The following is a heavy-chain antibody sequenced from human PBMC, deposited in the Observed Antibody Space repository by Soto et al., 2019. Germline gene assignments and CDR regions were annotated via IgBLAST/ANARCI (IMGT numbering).Heavy chain of an antibody. CDR1: AASTSMGADA. J-gene: IGHJ5*02. V-gene: IGHV4-30-2*05. CDR3: ARENYYGWGNYSPS. CDR2: IYHSGST. Sequence: CHTRAVAAASTSMGADACCWLLQPRGKGLEWIGYIYHSGSTYYNPTLTSRVTISIDTSKNQFSLKLSSVTAADTAVYYCARENYYGWGNYSPSWGQVTLVSV. D-gene: IGHD3-10*01.